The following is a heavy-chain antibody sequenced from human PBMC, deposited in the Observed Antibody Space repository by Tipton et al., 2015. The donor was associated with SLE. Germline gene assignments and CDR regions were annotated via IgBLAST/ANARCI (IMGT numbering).Heavy chain of an antibody. CDR3: ARENSSSWFDAFDI. CDR1: GGSISSYY. V-gene: IGHV4-4*07. D-gene: IGHD6-13*01. CDR2: IYTSGST. J-gene: IGHJ3*02. Sequence: TLSLTCTVSGGSISSYYWSWIQQPAGKGLEWIGRIYTSGSTNYNPSLKSRVTISVDTSKNQFSLKLSSVTAADTAVYYCARENSSSWFDAFDIWGQGTMVTVSS.